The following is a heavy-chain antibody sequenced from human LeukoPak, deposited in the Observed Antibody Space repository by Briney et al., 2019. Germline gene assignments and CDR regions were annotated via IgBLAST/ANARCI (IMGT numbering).Heavy chain of an antibody. CDR3: AKDKPYSSSSLPDY. V-gene: IGHV3-21*01. CDR2: ISSSSSYI. D-gene: IGHD6-13*01. CDR1: GFTFSSYS. Sequence: GGSLRLSCAASGFTFSSYSMNWVRQAPGKGLEWVSSISSSSSYIYYADSVKGRFTISRDNAKNSLYLQMNSLRAEDTAVYYCAKDKPYSSSSLPDYWGQGTLVTVSS. J-gene: IGHJ4*02.